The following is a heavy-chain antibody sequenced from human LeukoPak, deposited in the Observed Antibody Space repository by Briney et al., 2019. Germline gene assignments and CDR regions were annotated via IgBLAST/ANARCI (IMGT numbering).Heavy chain of an antibody. Sequence: PSETLSLTCTVSGGSISSYYWSWIRQPAGKGLEWLGRIYTSGPTIYNPSLKSRVTISVDTSKNQFSLRLNSVTAADTAVYYCTRHPPIPAFENGLDVWGQGTTVTVSS. J-gene: IGHJ6*02. V-gene: IGHV4-4*07. CDR3: TRHPPIPAFENGLDV. D-gene: IGHD2-2*01. CDR1: GGSISSYY. CDR2: IYTSGPT.